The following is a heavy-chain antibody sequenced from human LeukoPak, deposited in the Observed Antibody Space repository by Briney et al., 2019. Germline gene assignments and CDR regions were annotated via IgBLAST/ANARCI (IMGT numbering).Heavy chain of an antibody. J-gene: IGHJ6*03. CDR3: ARRVNVTIFGVVIDYYYYYMDV. CDR2: ISSSSSYI. V-gene: IGHV3-21*01. CDR1: GFTFSRHN. Sequence: GGSLRLSCAASGFTFSRHNMNWVRQAPGKGLEWVSSISSSSSYIYYADSVKGRFTISRDNAKNSLYLQMNSLRAEDTAVYYCARRVNVTIFGVVIDYYYYYMDVWGKGTTVTVSS. D-gene: IGHD3-3*01.